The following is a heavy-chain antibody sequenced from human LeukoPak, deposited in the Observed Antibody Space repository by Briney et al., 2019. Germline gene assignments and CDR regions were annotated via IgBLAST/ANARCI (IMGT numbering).Heavy chain of an antibody. Sequence: GGSLRLSCAASGFTFSDYYMSWIRQAPGKGLEWVSYISGSGSAIYYADSVKGRFTISRDNAKNSLYLQMNSLRAEDTAVYYCARDRVYGSGSSFDYWGQGTLVTVSS. D-gene: IGHD3-10*01. J-gene: IGHJ4*02. CDR1: GFTFSDYY. CDR2: ISGSGSAI. V-gene: IGHV3-11*01. CDR3: ARDRVYGSGSSFDY.